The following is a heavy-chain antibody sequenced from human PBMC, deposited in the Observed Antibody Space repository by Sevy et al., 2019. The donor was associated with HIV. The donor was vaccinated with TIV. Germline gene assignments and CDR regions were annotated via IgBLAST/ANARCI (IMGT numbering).Heavy chain of an antibody. D-gene: IGHD2-21*01. CDR2: MFFSGNT. CDR1: GGSISRSSYD. V-gene: IGHV4-39*01. J-gene: IGHJ4*02. Sequence: SETLSLTCTVSGGSISRSSYDWGWIRQPPGNGMEWIGSMFFSGNTYYNPSLKSRVTIFVDRSKNQISLRLTSVTAADTAVYYCARQGGIVDRAFDNWGQGTLVTVSS. CDR3: ARQGGIVDRAFDN.